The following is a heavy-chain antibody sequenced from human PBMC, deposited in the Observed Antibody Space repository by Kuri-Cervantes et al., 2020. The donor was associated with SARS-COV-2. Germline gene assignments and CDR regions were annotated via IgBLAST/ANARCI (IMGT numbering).Heavy chain of an antibody. V-gene: IGHV1-69*10. J-gene: IGHJ4*02. CDR3: YCAPKEGFDS. D-gene: IGHD2-21*01. Sequence: SVKVSCKASGGTFSSYAISWVRQAPGQGLEWMGGIIPILGTANYAQKFQGRVTITADKSTSTAYMELSSLTSEDTAIYYCYCAPKEGFDSWGQGTLVTVSS. CDR2: IIPILGTA. CDR1: GGTFSSYA.